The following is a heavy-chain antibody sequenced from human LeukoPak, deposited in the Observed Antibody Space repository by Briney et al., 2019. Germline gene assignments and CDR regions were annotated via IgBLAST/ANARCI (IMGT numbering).Heavy chain of an antibody. CDR3: AREGGSGVYYYMDV. CDR2: ISTYNGNT. V-gene: IGHV1-18*01. Sequence: GASVKVSCKASGYTFTSYGISWVRQAPGQGLEWMGWISTYNGNTNYAQKLQGRVTMTTDTSTSTAYMELRSLRADDTAVYYCAREGGSGVYYYMDVWGKGTTVTISS. J-gene: IGHJ6*03. D-gene: IGHD2-15*01. CDR1: GYTFTSYG.